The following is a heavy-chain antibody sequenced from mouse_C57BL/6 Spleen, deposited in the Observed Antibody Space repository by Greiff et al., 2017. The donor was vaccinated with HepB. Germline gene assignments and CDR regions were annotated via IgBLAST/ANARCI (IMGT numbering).Heavy chain of an antibody. Sequence: VQLQQSGAELARPGASVKLSCKASGYTFTSYGISWVKQRTGQGLEWIGEIYPRSGNTYYNEKFKGKATLTADKSSSTAYMELRSLTSEDSAVYFCARPDYYGSSYVRFDYWGQGTTLTVSS. CDR2: IYPRSGNT. CDR1: GYTFTSYG. V-gene: IGHV1-81*01. D-gene: IGHD1-1*01. J-gene: IGHJ2*01. CDR3: ARPDYYGSSYVRFDY.